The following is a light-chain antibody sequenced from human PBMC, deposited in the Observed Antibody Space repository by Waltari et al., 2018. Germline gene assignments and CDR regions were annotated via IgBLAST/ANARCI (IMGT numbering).Light chain of an antibody. CDR1: SSNIGSNY. CDR2: RNA. J-gene: IGLJ3*02. V-gene: IGLV1-47*01. Sequence: QSVLTQPPSASGTPGQGVTISCSGSSSNIGSNYVYWYQQLPGTAPKLLIYRNAPRPSGVPARFSGSKSGTSASLDISGLRSEDEADYHCATWDDNLSHWVFGGGTKMTVL. CDR3: ATWDDNLSHWV.